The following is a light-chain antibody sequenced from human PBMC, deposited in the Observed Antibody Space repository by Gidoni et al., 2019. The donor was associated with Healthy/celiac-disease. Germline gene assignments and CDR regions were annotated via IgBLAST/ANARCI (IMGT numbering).Light chain of an antibody. CDR3: SSYTSSSTPV. Sequence: QSALTQPASVSGSPGQSITISCTGTSSDVGGYNYVSWYQQHPGKAPKLRIYEVSNRPSGVSNRFSGSKSGNTASLTISGLQAEEEADYYCSSYTSSSTPVFGGGTKLTVL. V-gene: IGLV2-14*01. CDR2: EVS. J-gene: IGLJ2*01. CDR1: SSDVGGYNY.